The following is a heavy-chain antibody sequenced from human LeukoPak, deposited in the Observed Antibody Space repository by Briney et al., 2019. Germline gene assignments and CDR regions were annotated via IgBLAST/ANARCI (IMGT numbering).Heavy chain of an antibody. CDR3: ARDIRDYGSGSYFDY. D-gene: IGHD3-10*01. Sequence: SETLSLTCTVSGGSISNYYWSWIRQPPGKGLEWIGYIYYSGSTNYNPSLKSRVTISVDTSKNQFSLKLSSVTAADTAVYYCARDIRDYGSGSYFDYWGQGTLVTVSS. CDR1: GGSISNYY. CDR2: IYYSGST. J-gene: IGHJ4*02. V-gene: IGHV4-59*12.